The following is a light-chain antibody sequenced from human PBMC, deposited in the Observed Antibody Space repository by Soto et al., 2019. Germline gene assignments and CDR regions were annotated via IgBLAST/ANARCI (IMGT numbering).Light chain of an antibody. CDR3: CSYAGGTVV. J-gene: IGLJ2*01. CDR1: SNDVGAYNY. V-gene: IGLV2-11*01. Sequence: QSALTQPRSVSGSPGQSVTISCTGTSNDVGAYNYVSWYQQHPGKAPKFMIYDVTKRPSGVPDRFSGSKSGNTASLTISGLQAEDEADYHCCSYAGGTVVFGGGTKVTVL. CDR2: DVT.